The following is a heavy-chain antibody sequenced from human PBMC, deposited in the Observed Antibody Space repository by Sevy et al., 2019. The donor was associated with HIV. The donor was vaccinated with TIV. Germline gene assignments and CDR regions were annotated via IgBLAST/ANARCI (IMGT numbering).Heavy chain of an antibody. CDR2: ISSDGSPT. J-gene: IGHJ6*02. Sequence: GGSLRLSCEASGFTFSSYWMHWVRQSPGKGLVWVPRISSDGSPTNYADSVKGRFTISRDNAKNTLYLQMNSLRAEDTALYYCARGYSYGYGMDVWGQGTTVTVSS. CDR3: ARGYSYGYGMDV. V-gene: IGHV3-74*01. CDR1: GFTFSSYW. D-gene: IGHD5-18*01.